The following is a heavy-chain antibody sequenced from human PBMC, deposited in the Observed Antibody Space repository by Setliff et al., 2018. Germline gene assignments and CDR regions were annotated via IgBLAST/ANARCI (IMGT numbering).Heavy chain of an antibody. D-gene: IGHD1-26*01. CDR3: AKVGELLSSAFDI. V-gene: IGHV3-23*01. Sequence: GGSLRLSCAASGFTFSTYAMSWVRQTPGKGLEWVSTISGSGDSTYYADSVKGRFTISRDNSKNTLYLQMTSLRAEDTAVYYCAKVGELLSSAFDIWGQGTMVTVSS. J-gene: IGHJ3*02. CDR1: GFTFSTYA. CDR2: ISGSGDST.